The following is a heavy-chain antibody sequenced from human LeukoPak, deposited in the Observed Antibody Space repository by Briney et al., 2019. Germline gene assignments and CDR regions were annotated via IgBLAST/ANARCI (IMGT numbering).Heavy chain of an antibody. D-gene: IGHD1-7*01. V-gene: IGHV5-51*01. CDR3: ARRPAGTRTFDY. CDR2: IYGADYAT. CDR1: GSSFTSDW. J-gene: IGHJ4*02. Sequence: GESLKISCQGSGSSFTSDWIGWVRQLPGKGLEWMGVIYGADYATIYSPPFHGQITISADKSISTAYLQWTSLKASDTAMYYCARRPAGTRTFDYWGQGALVTVSS.